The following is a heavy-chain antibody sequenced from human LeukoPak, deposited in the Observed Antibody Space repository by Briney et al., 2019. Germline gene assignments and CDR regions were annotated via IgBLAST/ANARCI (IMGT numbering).Heavy chain of an antibody. CDR1: GSTFTSHA. CDR2: ISGSGVST. Sequence: PGGSLRLSCAASGSTFTSHAMSWVRQAPGKGLEWVSGISGSGVSTYYADSVKGRFTISRDNSKNTLSLQMNSLRAEDTAVYYCAKDRRDSSGWFDWFDPWGQGTLVTVSS. CDR3: AKDRRDSSGWFDWFDP. D-gene: IGHD6-19*01. V-gene: IGHV3-23*01. J-gene: IGHJ5*02.